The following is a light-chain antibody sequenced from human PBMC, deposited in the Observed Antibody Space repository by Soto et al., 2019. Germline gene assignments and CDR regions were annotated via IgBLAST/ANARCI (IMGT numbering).Light chain of an antibody. CDR3: QQAKNFPRS. Sequence: DIQMTQSPSSLSAAVGYRVTITCRSALDFSRWLVWYQHSPGEAPKLRIYLASTLQRGVPSRFSGSGSGTEFNLTISGLQTKDFATYYCQQAKNFPRSFGQGTRWIS. V-gene: IGKV1-12*01. CDR1: LDFSRW. J-gene: IGKJ1*01. CDR2: LAS.